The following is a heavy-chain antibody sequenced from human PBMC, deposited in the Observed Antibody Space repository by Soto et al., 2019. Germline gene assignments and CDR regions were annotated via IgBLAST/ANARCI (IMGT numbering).Heavy chain of an antibody. Sequence: LGESLKISCQCFGYSFTSFWIGWVRQMPGKGLEWMGIIYPGDSDTRYSPSFQGQVTISADKSISTAYLQWSSLKASDTAMYYCARQVTQDAFDIWGQGTMVTVSS. CDR3: ARQVTQDAFDI. CDR2: IYPGDSDT. CDR1: GYSFTSFW. J-gene: IGHJ3*02. V-gene: IGHV5-51*01.